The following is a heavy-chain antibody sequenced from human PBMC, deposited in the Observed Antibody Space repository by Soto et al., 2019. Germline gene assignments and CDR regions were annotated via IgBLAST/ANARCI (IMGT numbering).Heavy chain of an antibody. V-gene: IGHV4-31*03. Sequence: SDTLSLTCSLSGYTVGRGCHYWSWIHQVPGKGLEWIGYIKYSGTTHYSPSLKSRVNISFDKSKNQVFLNLRFVTGADTAVYFCARDVRDTGYSYWFDPWGQGTLVTVSA. CDR1: GYTVGRGCHY. D-gene: IGHD3-9*01. CDR2: IKYSGTT. J-gene: IGHJ5*02. CDR3: ARDVRDTGYSYWFDP.